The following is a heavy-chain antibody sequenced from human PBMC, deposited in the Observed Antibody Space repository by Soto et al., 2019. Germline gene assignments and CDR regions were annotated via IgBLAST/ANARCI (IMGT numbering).Heavy chain of an antibody. Sequence: GGSLRLSCAASGFTFSSYAMSWVRQAPGKGLEWVSAISGSGGSTYYADSVKGRFTISRDNSKNTLYLQMNGLRAGDTAVYYCAKDSYVSTYYYYYYMDVWGKGTTVTVS. CDR3: AKDSYVSTYYYYYYMDV. D-gene: IGHD5-18*01. V-gene: IGHV3-23*01. J-gene: IGHJ6*03. CDR1: GFTFSSYA. CDR2: ISGSGGST.